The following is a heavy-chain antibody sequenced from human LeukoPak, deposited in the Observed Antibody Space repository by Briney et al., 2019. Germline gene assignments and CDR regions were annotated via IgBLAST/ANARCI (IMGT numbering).Heavy chain of an antibody. CDR1: GDSISSYY. CDR2: ISTTGNT. D-gene: IGHD1-26*01. V-gene: IGHV4-4*07. J-gene: IGHJ4*02. CDR3: ARDFSGSGYYLDY. Sequence: PSETLSLTCTVSGDSISSYYWSWIRQSAGKGLEYIGRISTTGNTNDIPSLKSRVTMSIDTSKNHFSLKLSSVTAADTAMYYCARDFSGSGYYLDYWGQGIPVTVSS.